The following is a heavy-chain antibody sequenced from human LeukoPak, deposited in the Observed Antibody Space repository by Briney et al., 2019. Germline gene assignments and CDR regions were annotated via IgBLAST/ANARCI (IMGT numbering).Heavy chain of an antibody. CDR3: ARPHDSSGYEGRGAAYFQH. Sequence: SETLSLTCTVSGGSISTSSYYWGWVRQPPGKGLEWIGNIFYSGSTYYSPSFQGQVTISADKSISTAYLQWSSLKASDTAMYYCARPHDSSGYEGRGAAYFQHWGQGTLVTVSS. J-gene: IGHJ1*01. CDR1: GGSISTSSYY. D-gene: IGHD3-22*01. CDR2: IFYSGST. V-gene: IGHV4-39*07.